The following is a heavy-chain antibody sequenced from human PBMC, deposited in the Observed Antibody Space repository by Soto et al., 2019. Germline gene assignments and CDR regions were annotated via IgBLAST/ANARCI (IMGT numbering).Heavy chain of an antibody. D-gene: IGHD4-17*01. V-gene: IGHV4-31*03. J-gene: IGHJ2*01. CDR3: ARDQDYGGNSGYFDL. Sequence: QVQLQESGPGLVKPSQTLSLTCTVSGGSISSGGYYWSWIRQHPGKGLEWIGYIYYSGSTYYNPSLKSRVTIPVDTSKNQFSLKLSSVTAADTAVYYCARDQDYGGNSGYFDLWGRGTLVTVSS. CDR1: GGSISSGGYY. CDR2: IYYSGST.